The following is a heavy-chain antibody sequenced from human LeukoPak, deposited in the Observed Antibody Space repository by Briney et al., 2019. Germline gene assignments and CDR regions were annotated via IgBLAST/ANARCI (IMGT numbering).Heavy chain of an antibody. Sequence: GGSLRLSCAASGFTFSSYAMHWVRQAPGKGLEWVAVISYDGSNKYYADSVKGRFTISRDNSKNTLYLQMNSLRAEDTAVYYCASGSYCPRYYFDYWGQGTLVTVSS. V-gene: IGHV3-30-3*01. CDR1: GFTFSSYA. CDR3: ASGSYCPRYYFDY. J-gene: IGHJ4*02. D-gene: IGHD1-26*01. CDR2: ISYDGSNK.